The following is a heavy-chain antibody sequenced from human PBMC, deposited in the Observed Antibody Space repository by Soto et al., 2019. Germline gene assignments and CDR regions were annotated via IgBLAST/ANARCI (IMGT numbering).Heavy chain of an antibody. J-gene: IGHJ6*02. D-gene: IGHD1-26*01. V-gene: IGHV3-43*01. CDR1: GFTFDDYT. Sequence: GGSLRLSCAASGFTFDDYTMHWVRQAPGKGLEWVSLISWDGCSTYYADSVKGRFTISRDNSKNSLYLQMNSLRTEDTAFYYCAKALVGATTDYYYYGMDVWGQGTTVTVSS. CDR2: ISWDGCST. CDR3: AKALVGATTDYYYYGMDV.